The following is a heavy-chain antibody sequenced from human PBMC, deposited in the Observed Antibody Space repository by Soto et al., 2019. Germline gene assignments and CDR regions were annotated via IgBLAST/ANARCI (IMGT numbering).Heavy chain of an antibody. J-gene: IGHJ6*02. D-gene: IGHD6-13*01. CDR3: AKEISKYSGYSSSWYVGYYYYGMDV. CDR2: TYYRSKWYH. V-gene: IGHV6-1*01. CDR1: GDSVSSDTVV. Sequence: SQTLSLTCAISGDSVSSDTVVWNWIRLSPSRGLEWLGRTYYRSKWYHEYVVFVQSRISTNPDTSKNHFSLQLNSVTPEDTAVYYCAKEISKYSGYSSSWYVGYYYYGMDVWGQGTTVTVSS.